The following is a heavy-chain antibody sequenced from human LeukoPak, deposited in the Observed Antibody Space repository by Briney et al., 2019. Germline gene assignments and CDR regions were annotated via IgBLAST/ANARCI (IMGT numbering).Heavy chain of an antibody. CDR3: AKDRVPDGFYSVDY. CDR1: GFTFSIYA. V-gene: IGHV3-23*01. CDR2: ISASGDHT. J-gene: IGHJ4*02. D-gene: IGHD3-3*01. Sequence: GGSLRLSCAASGFTFSIYAMSWVRQAPGKGLEWVSGISASGDHTSYADSVKGRFIISRDNSKNRLYLQMNSLRAEDTAVYYCAKDRVPDGFYSVDYWGQGALVTVSS.